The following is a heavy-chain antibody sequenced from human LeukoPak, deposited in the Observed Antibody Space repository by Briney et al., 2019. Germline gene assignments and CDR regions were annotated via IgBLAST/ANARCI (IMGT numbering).Heavy chain of an antibody. CDR1: GFTFSDYY. Sequence: PGGSLRLSCAASGFTFSDYYMTWIRQAPGKGLEWISYISSSGNTIYYADSVKGRFTISRDNAKNSLYLQMNSLRAEDTAVYYCARDGMTSNAFDYWGQGTLVTVSS. V-gene: IGHV3-11*04. D-gene: IGHD1-1*01. CDR2: ISSSGNTI. CDR3: ARDGMTSNAFDY. J-gene: IGHJ4*02.